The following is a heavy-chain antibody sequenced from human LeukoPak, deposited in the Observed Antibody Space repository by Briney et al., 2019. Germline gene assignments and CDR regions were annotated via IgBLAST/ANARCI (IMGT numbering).Heavy chain of an antibody. J-gene: IGHJ4*02. V-gene: IGHV3-23*01. Sequence: GGSLRLPCAASGFTFSSYAMSWVRQAPGKGLEWVSAISGSGGSTYYADSVKGRFTISRDNSKNTLYLQMNSLRAEDTAVYYCAKALSSGWYDGDDYFDYWGQGTLVTVSS. CDR1: GFTFSSYA. CDR2: ISGSGGST. D-gene: IGHD6-19*01. CDR3: AKALSSGWYDGDDYFDY.